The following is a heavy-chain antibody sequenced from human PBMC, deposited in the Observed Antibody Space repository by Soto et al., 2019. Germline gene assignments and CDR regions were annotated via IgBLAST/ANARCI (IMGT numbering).Heavy chain of an antibody. CDR2: IVPVFGRP. J-gene: IGHJ4*02. CDR3: AREGSGYNF. V-gene: IGHV1-69*13. CDR1: GGSFSNFG. Sequence: SVEVSCKASGGSFSNFGSSWVRQAPGQGLEWMGGIVPVFGRPNYAQRFRGRLTITADESTSTGYMELISLRSDDTAVYYCAREGSGYNFWGQGPQVTVSS. D-gene: IGHD5-12*01.